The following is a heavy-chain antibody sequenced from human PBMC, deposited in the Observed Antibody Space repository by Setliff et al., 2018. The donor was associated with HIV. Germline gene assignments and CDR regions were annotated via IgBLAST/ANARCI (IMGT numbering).Heavy chain of an antibody. CDR3: ARLQKLDDIYYLDD. J-gene: IGHJ4*02. D-gene: IGHD4-4*01. Sequence: SETLSLTCTVSGVSINSGDYFWSWIRQHPGKGLEWIGYISYRGTTYYNPSLKSRVTMSMDTSKNQVSLKLTSVTAADTAVHFCARLQKLDDIYYLDDWGQGTLVTVS. CDR2: ISYRGTT. CDR1: GVSINSGDYF. V-gene: IGHV4-31*03.